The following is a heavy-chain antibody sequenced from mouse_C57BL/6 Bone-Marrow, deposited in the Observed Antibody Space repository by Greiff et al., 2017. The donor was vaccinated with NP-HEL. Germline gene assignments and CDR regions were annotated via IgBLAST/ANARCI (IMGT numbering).Heavy chain of an antibody. V-gene: IGHV5-2*03. Sequence: EVMLVESGGGLVQPGESLKLSCESNEYEFPSHDMSWVRKTPEKRLELVAAINSDGGSTYYPDTMERRFIISRDNTKKTLYLQMSSLRSEDTALYYCARGPYYGSRHWYFDVWGTGTTVTVSS. D-gene: IGHD1-1*01. CDR1: EYEFPSHD. CDR3: ARGPYYGSRHWYFDV. J-gene: IGHJ1*03. CDR2: INSDGGST.